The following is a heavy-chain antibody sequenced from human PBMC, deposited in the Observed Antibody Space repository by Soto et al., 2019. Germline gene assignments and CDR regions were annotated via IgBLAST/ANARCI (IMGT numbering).Heavy chain of an antibody. CDR3: ARIRGADLELPYNYLDN. CDR2: IYSGITT. D-gene: IGHD1-26*01. V-gene: IGHV3-53*02. J-gene: IGHJ4*02. CDR1: GFTVSNNY. Sequence: EVQLVETGGGLIQPGESLTLSCAASGFTVSNNYMSWVRQAPGKGLEWVSLIYSGITTYYADSVKGRFTVSRDNSKNALYLHMNSLYADDSAVYYCARIRGADLELPYNYLDNWGQGTLVTVSS.